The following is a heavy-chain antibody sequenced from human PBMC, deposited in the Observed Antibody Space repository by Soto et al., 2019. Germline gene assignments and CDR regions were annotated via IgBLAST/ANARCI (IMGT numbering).Heavy chain of an antibody. Sequence: GGSLRLSCAASGFTFSSYGMHWVGQAPGKGLEWVAVISYDGSNKYYADSVKGRFTISRDNSKNTLYLQMNSLRAEDTAVYYCAKVGATGAFDIWGQGTMVTVS. V-gene: IGHV3-30*18. CDR1: GFTFSSYG. CDR3: AKVGATGAFDI. CDR2: ISYDGSNK. D-gene: IGHD1-26*01. J-gene: IGHJ3*02.